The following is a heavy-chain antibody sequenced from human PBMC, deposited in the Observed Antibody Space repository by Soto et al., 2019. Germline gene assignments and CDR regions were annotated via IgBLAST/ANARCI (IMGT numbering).Heavy chain of an antibody. CDR1: GGSFSGYY. CDR2: IKHSGST. J-gene: IGHJ6*03. Sequence: QVPLQQWGAGLLKPSETLSLTCDVYGGSFSGYYWSWIRQPPGKGLEWIGEIKHSGSTNYNPSLKIRVTIPVATSEDQFSLKLSSVSAADTAVYFCSRGGYCSGGSCYRKKNYYYYFDVWGKGTTVTVSS. V-gene: IGHV4-34*01. D-gene: IGHD2-15*01. CDR3: SRGGYCSGGSCYRKKNYYYYFDV.